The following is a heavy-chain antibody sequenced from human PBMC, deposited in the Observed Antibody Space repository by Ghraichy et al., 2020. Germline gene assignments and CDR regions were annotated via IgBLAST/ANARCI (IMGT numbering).Heavy chain of an antibody. CDR1: GGSISSYY. J-gene: IGHJ2*01. CDR2: IYYSGST. CDR3: ARQPMGPVDWYFDL. D-gene: IGHD4-23*01. V-gene: IGHV4-59*08. Sequence: SETLSLTCTVSGGSISSYYWSWIRQPPGKGLEWIGYIYYSGSTNYNPSLKSRVTISVDTSKNQFSLKLSSVTAADTAVYYCARQPMGPVDWYFDLWGRGTLVTVSS.